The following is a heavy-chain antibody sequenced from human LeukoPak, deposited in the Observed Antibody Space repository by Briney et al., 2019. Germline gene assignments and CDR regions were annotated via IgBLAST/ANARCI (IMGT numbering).Heavy chain of an antibody. D-gene: IGHD6-13*01. CDR3: ASGYSSSWYAGTPDY. Sequence: GGSLRLSCAASGFTFSSYGMHWVRQAPGKGLEGVAVISYDGSNKYYADSVKGRFTISRDNSKNTLYLQMNSLRAEDTAVYYCASGYSSSWYAGTPDYWGQGTLVTVSS. V-gene: IGHV3-30*03. J-gene: IGHJ4*02. CDR1: GFTFSSYG. CDR2: ISYDGSNK.